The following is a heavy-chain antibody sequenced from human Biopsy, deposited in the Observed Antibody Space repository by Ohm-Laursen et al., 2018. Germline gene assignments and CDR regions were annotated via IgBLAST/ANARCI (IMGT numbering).Heavy chain of an antibody. CDR2: ISGGGTI. J-gene: IGHJ6*02. D-gene: IGHD4-23*01. CDR3: ARDTRWSPYSMDV. CDR1: GFSFSDYH. Sequence: SLRLSCSASGFSFSDYHMRWIRQAPGRGLEWVSYISGGGTIYYGDSMKGRVTISGDNAKNSLYLQIHSLRAEDTAVYYCARDTRWSPYSMDVWGQGTTVTVSS. V-gene: IGHV3-11*01.